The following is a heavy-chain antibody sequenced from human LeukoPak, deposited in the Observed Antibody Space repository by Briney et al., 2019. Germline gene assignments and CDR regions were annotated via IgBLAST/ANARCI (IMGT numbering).Heavy chain of an antibody. V-gene: IGHV3-11*04. D-gene: IGHD1-26*01. J-gene: IGHJ4*02. CDR2: IKTTGLTT. CDR1: GFDFSDYY. CDR3: ATPRGSGSYLAFDY. Sequence: GGSLRLSCAASGFDFSDYYMSWIRQAPGKGLEWISNIKTTGLTTYYADSVKGRFTISRDNAKNSLFLQMNSLRAEDTAVYYCATPRGSGSYLAFDYWGQGTLVTVSS.